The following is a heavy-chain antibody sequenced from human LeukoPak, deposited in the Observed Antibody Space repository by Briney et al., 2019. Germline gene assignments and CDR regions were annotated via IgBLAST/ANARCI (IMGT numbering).Heavy chain of an antibody. J-gene: IGHJ5*02. V-gene: IGHV3-33*06. Sequence: GGSLRLSCAASGFTFSSYGMHWVRQAPGKRLEWVAVIWYDGSNKYYADSVKGRFTISRDNSKNTLYLQMNSLRAEDTAVYYCAKDTSSSYNWFDPWGQGTLVTVSS. D-gene: IGHD6-6*01. CDR2: IWYDGSNK. CDR3: AKDTSSSYNWFDP. CDR1: GFTFSSYG.